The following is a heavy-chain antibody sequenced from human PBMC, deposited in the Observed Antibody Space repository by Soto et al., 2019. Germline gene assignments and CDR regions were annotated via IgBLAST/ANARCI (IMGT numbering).Heavy chain of an antibody. CDR3: AKADGEQWLIPHLDN. Sequence: EVQLVESGGGLVQPGGSLRLSCAASGFAFSNYEMNWVRQAPGKGLEWVSYISLSGSTIYYADSVKGRFSLARDDSKNTLSLQLNSLRVEDTAHYYCAKADGEQWLIPHLDNWGQGTLVTVS. V-gene: IGHV3-48*03. J-gene: IGHJ4*02. D-gene: IGHD6-19*01. CDR1: GFAFSNYE. CDR2: ISLSGSTI.